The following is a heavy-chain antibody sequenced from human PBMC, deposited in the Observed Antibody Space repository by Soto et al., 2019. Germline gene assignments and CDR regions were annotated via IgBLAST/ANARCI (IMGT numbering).Heavy chain of an antibody. Sequence: QVQLQESGPGLVKPSETLSLTCTVSGGSISSYYWSWIRQPPGKGLEWIGYIYYSGSTNYNPSLKSRVTISVDTSKNQFSLKLSSVTAADTAVYYCARARILLWFGSNQDAFDIWGQGTMVTVSS. J-gene: IGHJ3*02. CDR1: GGSISSYY. V-gene: IGHV4-59*01. CDR3: ARARILLWFGSNQDAFDI. D-gene: IGHD3-10*01. CDR2: IYYSGST.